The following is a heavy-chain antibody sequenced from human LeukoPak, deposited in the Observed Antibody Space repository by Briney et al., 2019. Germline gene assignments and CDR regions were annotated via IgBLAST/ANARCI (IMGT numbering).Heavy chain of an antibody. CDR2: IYWNDDK. CDR1: GFSLTNTGVG. CDR3: ARTYSSSWSNCGMDV. J-gene: IGHJ6*02. Sequence: ESGPTLVKPTQTLTLACTFSGFSLTNTGVGVGWIRQPPGKGLEWLALIYWNDDKRYTPSLKSRLTITKDTSKNQVVLTTTNMSPVDTATYYCARTYSSSWSNCGMDVWGQGTTVTVSS. D-gene: IGHD6-13*01. V-gene: IGHV2-5*01.